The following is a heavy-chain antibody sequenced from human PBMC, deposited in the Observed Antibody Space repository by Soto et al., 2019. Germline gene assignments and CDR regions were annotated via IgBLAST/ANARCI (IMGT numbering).Heavy chain of an antibody. D-gene: IGHD6-6*01. Sequence: EGQLVESGGGLVKPGGSLRLSCVGSGFVFGSAAMNWVRQAPGKGLEWVASISSSGTYIDYADSVKGRFTTSRDNANNLLSLQMPSLRGDDTAVYYYARAGGGAARPKFYAVLDVWGQGTTVSVSS. J-gene: IGHJ6*02. CDR1: GFVFGSAA. CDR2: ISSSGTYI. V-gene: IGHV3-21*06. CDR3: ARAGGGAARPKFYAVLDV.